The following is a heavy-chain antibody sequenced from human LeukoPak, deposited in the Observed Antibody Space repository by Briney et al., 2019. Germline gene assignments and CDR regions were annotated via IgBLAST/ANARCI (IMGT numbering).Heavy chain of an antibody. CDR1: GFTSSSYW. CDR3: ARRGAARWHYYYYMDV. V-gene: IGHV3-7*01. J-gene: IGHJ6*03. D-gene: IGHD6-6*01. CDR2: IKQDGSEK. Sequence: GGSLRLSCAASGFTSSSYWMSWVRQAPGKGLEWVANIKQDGSEKYYVDSVKGRFTISRDNAKNSLYLQMNSLRAEDTAVYYCARRGAARWHYYYYMDVWGKGTTVTVSS.